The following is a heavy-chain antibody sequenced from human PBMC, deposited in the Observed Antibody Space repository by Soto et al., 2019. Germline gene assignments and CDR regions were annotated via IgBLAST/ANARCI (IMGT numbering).Heavy chain of an antibody. Sequence: HPGGSLRLSCAASEFTFSSYATSWVRQAPGKGLEWVSGISGSGGNTFYADSVKGRFTISRDNSKNTLYLQMSSLRPDDTAVYYCARTPGYCGGGTCYFYFDYWGQGALVTVSS. CDR2: ISGSGGNT. J-gene: IGHJ4*02. CDR3: ARTPGYCGGGTCYFYFDY. CDR1: EFTFSSYA. D-gene: IGHD2-15*01. V-gene: IGHV3-23*01.